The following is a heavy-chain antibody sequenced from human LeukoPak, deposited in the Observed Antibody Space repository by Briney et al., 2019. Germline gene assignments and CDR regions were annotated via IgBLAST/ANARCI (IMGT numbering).Heavy chain of an antibody. CDR3: ARAREYNYDSSGYYLEYYYYYMDV. Sequence: ASVKVSCKASGYSCTGYYMHWVRQAPGQGLEWMGGIIPIFGTANYAQKFHGRVATTADESTRKAYMELSSLRSEDTAVYYCARAREYNYDSSGYYLEYYYYYMDVWGKGTTVTISS. J-gene: IGHJ6*03. V-gene: IGHV1-69*13. CDR1: GYSCTGYY. CDR2: IIPIFGTA. D-gene: IGHD3-22*01.